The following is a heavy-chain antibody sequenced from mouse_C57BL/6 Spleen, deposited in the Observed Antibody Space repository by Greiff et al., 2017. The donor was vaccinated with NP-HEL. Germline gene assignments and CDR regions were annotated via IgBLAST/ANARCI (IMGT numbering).Heavy chain of an antibody. CDR2: IDPSDSET. J-gene: IGHJ4*01. D-gene: IGHD2-4*01. CDR3: ARSTMITTYAMDY. Sequence: VQLQQPGAELVRPGSSVKLSCKASGYTFTSYWMHWVKQRPIQGLEWIGNIDPSDSETHYNQKFKDKATLTVDKSSSTAYMQLSSLTSEDSAVYYCARSTMITTYAMDYWGQGTSVTVSS. CDR1: GYTFTSYW. V-gene: IGHV1-52*01.